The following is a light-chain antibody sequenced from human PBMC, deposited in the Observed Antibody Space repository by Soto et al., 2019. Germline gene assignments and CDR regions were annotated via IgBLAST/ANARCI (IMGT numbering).Light chain of an antibody. CDR3: LLYFGGAQLV. J-gene: IGLJ3*02. V-gene: IGLV7-43*01. CDR1: TGAVTTGNY. Sequence: QTVVTQEPSLTVSPGGTVTLTCASSTGAVTTGNYASRFQQKPGQAPRTLIYTTDNRHSWTPARFSGSLLGGKAALTLSSVQPEDEADYYCLLYFGGAQLVFGGGTKLTVL. CDR2: TTD.